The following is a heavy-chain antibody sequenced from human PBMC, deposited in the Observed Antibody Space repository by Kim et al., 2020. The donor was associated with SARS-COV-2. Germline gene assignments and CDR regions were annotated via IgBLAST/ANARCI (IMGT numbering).Heavy chain of an antibody. V-gene: IGHV4-38-2*02. J-gene: IGHJ3*01. CDR3: ARTGIGGWFNFEV. CDR2: ISHTGNT. Sequence: SETLSLTCTVSGSSIGIGYYWAWIRQPPGRGLEWIGSISHTGNTYSNPSLRGRISISVDTSKRQFSLNVTSVTAADTAVYSCARTGIGGWFNFEVWGLG. D-gene: IGHD6-19*01. CDR1: GSSIGIGYY.